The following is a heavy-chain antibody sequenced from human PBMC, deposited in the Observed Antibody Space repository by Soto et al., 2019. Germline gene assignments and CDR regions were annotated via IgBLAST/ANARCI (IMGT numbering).Heavy chain of an antibody. D-gene: IGHD3-9*01. CDR2: ISYDGSNK. Sequence: QVQLVESGGGVVQPGRSLRLSCAASGFTFSSYAMHWVRQAPGKGLEWVAVISYDGSNKYYADSVKGRFTISRDNSKNMMYLQMNSLRAEDTAVYYCAREWERADILTRHYYYYGMDVWGQGTTVTVSS. CDR1: GFTFSSYA. V-gene: IGHV3-30-3*01. CDR3: AREWERADILTRHYYYYGMDV. J-gene: IGHJ6*02.